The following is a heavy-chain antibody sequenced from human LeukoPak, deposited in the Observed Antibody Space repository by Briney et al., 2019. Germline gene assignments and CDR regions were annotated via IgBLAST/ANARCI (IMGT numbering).Heavy chain of an antibody. D-gene: IGHD3-10*01. Sequence: PGGSLRLSCAASAFTFSTYGMHWVRQAPGKGLEWVAFIRYDGSNKYYADSVKGRFTISRDNSKNTLYLQMNSLRAEDTAVYYCAKDRSFQYYGSGSYWYYFDYWGQGTLVTVSS. J-gene: IGHJ4*02. CDR3: AKDRSFQYYGSGSYWYYFDY. CDR2: IRYDGSNK. CDR1: AFTFSTYG. V-gene: IGHV3-30*02.